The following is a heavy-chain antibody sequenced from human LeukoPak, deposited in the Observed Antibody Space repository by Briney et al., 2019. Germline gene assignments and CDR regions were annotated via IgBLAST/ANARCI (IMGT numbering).Heavy chain of an antibody. CDR2: ISSSGGST. D-gene: IGHD3/OR15-3a*01. V-gene: IGHV3-23*01. Sequence: GGSLRLSCAASGLTFSSYAMTWVRQAPGKGLEWVSGISSSGGSTYYADSVKGRFTISRDNSKNTLYLQMNSLRADDTAVYYCAKVATWTYFDYWGQGTLVTVSS. CDR1: GLTFSSYA. J-gene: IGHJ4*02. CDR3: AKVATWTYFDY.